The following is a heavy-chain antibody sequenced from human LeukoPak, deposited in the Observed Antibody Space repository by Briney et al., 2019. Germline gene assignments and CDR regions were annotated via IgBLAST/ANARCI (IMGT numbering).Heavy chain of an antibody. V-gene: IGHV3-48*03. CDR3: ARESIAVAGNDY. D-gene: IGHD6-19*01. CDR2: ISSSGSTI. CDR1: GFTFSSYE. J-gene: IGHJ4*02. Sequence: PGGSLRLSCAASGFTFSSYEMNWVRQAPGKGLEWVSYISSSGSTIYYADSVKGRFTISRDNAKNSLYLQMNSLRAEDMAVHYCARESIAVAGNDYWGQGTLVTVSS.